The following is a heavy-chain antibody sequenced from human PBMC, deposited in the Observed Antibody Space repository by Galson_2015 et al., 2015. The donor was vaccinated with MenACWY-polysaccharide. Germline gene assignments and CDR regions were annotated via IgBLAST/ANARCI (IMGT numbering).Heavy chain of an antibody. D-gene: IGHD6-6*01. J-gene: IGHJ6*03. Sequence: SRRLSCAACGFTFSSYAMNWVRQAPGKGLERVSAISDRDGRTHHAEFVNGRITISTVNSRNPQDLEMKSLRAEDTAVYYCAKAHIAARPDRRMVYYYMDVWGKGTTVTVSS. CDR1: GFTFSSYA. CDR2: ISDRDGRT. V-gene: IGHV3-23*01. CDR3: AKAHIAARPDRRMVYYYMDV.